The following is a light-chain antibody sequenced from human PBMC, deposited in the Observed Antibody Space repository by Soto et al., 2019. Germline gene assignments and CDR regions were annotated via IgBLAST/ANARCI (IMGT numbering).Light chain of an antibody. Sequence: QPASVSGSPGQSITISCTGTSSDVGGYNYVSWYQQHPGKAPKLMIYDVSNRPSGVSNRFSGSKSGNTASLTISGLQAEDEADYYCSSYTSSSTRVFGAGTKVTVL. CDR3: SSYTSSSTRV. CDR1: SSDVGGYNY. CDR2: DVS. J-gene: IGLJ2*01. V-gene: IGLV2-14*01.